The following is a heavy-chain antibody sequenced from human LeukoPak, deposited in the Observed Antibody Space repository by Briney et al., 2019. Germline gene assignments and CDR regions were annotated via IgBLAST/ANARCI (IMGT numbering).Heavy chain of an antibody. V-gene: IGHV4-34*01. CDR3: AREISRWHYYYYHMDV. J-gene: IGHJ6*03. CDR2: INHSGST. D-gene: IGHD6-13*01. Sequence: PSETLSLTCAVYGGSFSGYYWSWIRQPPGKGLEWIGEINHSGSTNYNPSLKSRVTISVDTSKNQFSLKLSSVTAADTAVYYCAREISRWHYYYYHMDVWGKGTTVTISS. CDR1: GGSFSGYY.